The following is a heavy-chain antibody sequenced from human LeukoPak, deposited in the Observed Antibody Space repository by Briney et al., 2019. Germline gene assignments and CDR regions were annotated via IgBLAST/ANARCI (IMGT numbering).Heavy chain of an antibody. Sequence: GSLVLPCAASEFTGIINYMRGVGQAPGKGLDWISVIYSGGGTDYADSVKGRFTISRDNSKNTLYLQMNSLRAEDTAVYYCARAVGVTAIHNAFDIWGQGTMVTVSS. CDR1: EFTGIINY. V-gene: IGHV3-66*02. D-gene: IGHD2-21*02. CDR2: IYSGGGT. CDR3: ARAVGVTAIHNAFDI. J-gene: IGHJ3*02.